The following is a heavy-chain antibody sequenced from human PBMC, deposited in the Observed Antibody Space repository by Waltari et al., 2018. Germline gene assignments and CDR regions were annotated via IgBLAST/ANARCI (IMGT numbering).Heavy chain of an antibody. V-gene: IGHV4-39*07. Sequence: QLQLQESGPGLVKPSETLSLPCTVSGGSISSSSYYWGWIRQPPGKGLEWIGSIYYSGSTDYNPPRKSRVTISVDTSKNQFSLKLSSVTAADTAVYYCASSGPSGFDAFDIWGQGTMVTVSS. J-gene: IGHJ3*02. CDR2: IYYSGST. CDR1: GGSISSSSYY. D-gene: IGHD3-10*01. CDR3: ASSGPSGFDAFDI.